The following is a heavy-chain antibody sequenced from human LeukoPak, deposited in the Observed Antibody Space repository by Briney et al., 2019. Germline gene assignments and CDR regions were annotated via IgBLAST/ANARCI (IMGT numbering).Heavy chain of an antibody. D-gene: IGHD3-3*01. J-gene: IGHJ6*04. V-gene: IGHV1-2*02. Sequence: ASVTVSCKASGYTFTGHFVHWVRQAPGQGLEWMGWINPHSGDSRYAQKFQGRVAMTRDTSINTAYMELSRLRSDDTAVYYCARDYDFWSGPQGYYFYFMDVWGTGTTVTVSS. CDR2: INPHSGDS. CDR3: ARDYDFWSGPQGYYFYFMDV. CDR1: GYTFTGHF.